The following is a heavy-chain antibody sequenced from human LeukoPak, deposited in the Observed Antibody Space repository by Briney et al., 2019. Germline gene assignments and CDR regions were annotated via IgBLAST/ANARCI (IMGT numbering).Heavy chain of an antibody. Sequence: SQTLSLTWAISGGSVSSNSAAWNWIRQSPSRGHEWLGRTYYRSKWYNDYAVSVKSRITINPDTSKNQFSLQLNSVTPEDTAVYYCARATVAGYYYYYYGMDVWGQGTTVTVSS. CDR1: GGSVSSNSAA. D-gene: IGHD6-19*01. V-gene: IGHV6-1*01. CDR2: TYYRSKWYN. CDR3: ARATVAGYYYYYYGMDV. J-gene: IGHJ6*02.